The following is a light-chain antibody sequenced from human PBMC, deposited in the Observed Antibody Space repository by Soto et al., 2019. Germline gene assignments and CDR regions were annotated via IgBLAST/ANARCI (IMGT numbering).Light chain of an antibody. Sequence: HSALTQPVSVSGSPGQSITMSCTGTSSDVGAYNYVYWYRQHPGKAPKLIIYDVSNRPSGVSNRFSGSKSGNTASLIISGLQAEDEADYYCTSYTSSSGYVFGTGTKVTVL. CDR3: TSYTSSSGYV. J-gene: IGLJ1*01. CDR2: DVS. CDR1: SSDVGAYNY. V-gene: IGLV2-14*01.